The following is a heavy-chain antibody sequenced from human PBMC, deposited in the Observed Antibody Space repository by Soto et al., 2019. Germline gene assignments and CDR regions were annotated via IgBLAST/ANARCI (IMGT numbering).Heavy chain of an antibody. CDR2: IWYDGSNK. D-gene: IGHD6-6*01. J-gene: IGHJ4*02. Sequence: GGSLRLSCAASGFTFSSYGMHWVRQAPGKGLEWVAVIWYDGSNKYYADSVKGRFTISRDNSKNTLYLQMNSLRAEDTAVYYCASATSSGIFDYWGQGTLVTVSS. CDR1: GFTFSSYG. V-gene: IGHV3-33*01. CDR3: ASATSSGIFDY.